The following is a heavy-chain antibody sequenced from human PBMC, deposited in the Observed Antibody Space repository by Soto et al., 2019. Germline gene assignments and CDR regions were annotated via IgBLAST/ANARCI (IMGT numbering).Heavy chain of an antibody. CDR3: VKGPIVSCRITGCGGDVEM. V-gene: IGHV3-9*01. Sequence: EVQLEESGGGLVQPGRSLRLSCEASGFTFDDYAMHWVRQAPGKGLEWVSGISWISGSIDYADSVEGRFTISRDNAKNSLYMQMNSLRADDTALYYCVKGPIVSCRITGCGGDVEMWRQGTRVTVSS. CDR1: GFTFDDYA. J-gene: IGHJ3*02. D-gene: IGHD2-2*01. CDR2: ISWISGSI.